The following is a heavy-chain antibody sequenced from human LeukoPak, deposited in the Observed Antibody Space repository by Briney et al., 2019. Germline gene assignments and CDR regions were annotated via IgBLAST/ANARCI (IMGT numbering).Heavy chain of an antibody. J-gene: IGHJ1*01. Sequence: GGSLRLSCAASGLTFSNAWMSWVRQAPGKGLEWVGRSKTKPDGGTTDYAAPMKGRFTISRDDSKNTLYLQMNSLKTEDTAVYYCTTEYNSGWCGYLQHWGQGTLVTVSS. D-gene: IGHD6-19*01. CDR1: GLTFSNAW. V-gene: IGHV3-15*01. CDR3: TTEYNSGWCGYLQH. CDR2: SKTKPDGGTT.